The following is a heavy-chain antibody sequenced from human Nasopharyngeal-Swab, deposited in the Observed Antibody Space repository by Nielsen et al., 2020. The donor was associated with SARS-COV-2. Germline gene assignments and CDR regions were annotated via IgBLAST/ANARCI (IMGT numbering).Heavy chain of an antibody. J-gene: IGHJ4*02. D-gene: IGHD4-17*01. Sequence: PGKGLEWIGEIYHSGSTNYNPSLKSRVTISVDKSKNQFSLKLSSVTAADTAVYYCARGSSDYVPYFDYWGQGTLVTVSS. CDR3: ARGSSDYVPYFDY. V-gene: IGHV4-4*02. CDR2: IYHSGST.